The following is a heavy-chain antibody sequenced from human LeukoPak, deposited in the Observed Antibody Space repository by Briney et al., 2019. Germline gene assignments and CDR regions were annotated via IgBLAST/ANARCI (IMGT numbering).Heavy chain of an antibody. CDR2: INHSGST. D-gene: IGHD6-19*01. Sequence: PSETLSLTCAVSGYSITSGYYWGWIRQPPGKGLEWIGSINHSGSTYYNPSLKSRVTISVDTSKNQFSLKLNSVTAADTAVYYGAREAVTRVWFDPWGQGTLVIVSS. V-gene: IGHV4-38-2*02. J-gene: IGHJ5*02. CDR1: GYSITSGYY. CDR3: AREAVTRVWFDP.